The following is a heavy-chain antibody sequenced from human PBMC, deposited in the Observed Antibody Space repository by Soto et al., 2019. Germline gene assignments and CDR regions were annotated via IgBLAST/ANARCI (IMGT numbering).Heavy chain of an antibody. CDR3: TRAYGAETFDF. J-gene: IGHJ5*01. Sequence: SVKVSCKASGYTFNNYDIHWVRQAPGHGLEWMGWMNPNSGNTGYAQNFRGRVTMTQNTAIGTAYMELSSLRSDDTATYYCTRAYGAETFDFWGQGTRVTVSS. CDR1: GYTFNNYD. CDR2: MNPNSGNT. D-gene: IGHD3-10*01. V-gene: IGHV1-8*02.